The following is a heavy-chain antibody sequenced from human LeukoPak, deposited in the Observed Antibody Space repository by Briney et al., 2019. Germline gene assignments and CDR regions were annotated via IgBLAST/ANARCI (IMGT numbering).Heavy chain of an antibody. Sequence: SETLSLTCTVSGGSMSSSSYCWGWIRQPPGKGLEWIGSIYYSGTTDCNPSLKSRLTISKDTSKNQFSLKLSSVTAADTAVYYCARGDVYWTMIRRWDYFDYWGQGTLVTVSS. CDR3: ARGDVYWTMIRRWDYFDY. CDR1: GGSMSSSSYC. V-gene: IGHV4-39*07. J-gene: IGHJ4*02. CDR2: IYYSGTT. D-gene: IGHD3-22*01.